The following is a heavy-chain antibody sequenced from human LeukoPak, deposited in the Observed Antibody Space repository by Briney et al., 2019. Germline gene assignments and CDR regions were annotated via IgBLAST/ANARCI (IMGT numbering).Heavy chain of an antibody. D-gene: IGHD2/OR15-2a*01. CDR1: GFTFSSYS. J-gene: IGHJ6*02. Sequence: PGGSLRLSCAASGFTFSSYSMNWVRQAPGKGLEWVSSISSSSSYIYYADSVKGRFTISRDNAKNSLYLQMNSLRAEDTAVYYCARSFLDSDYYHGMDVWGQGTTVTVSS. CDR3: ARSFLDSDYYHGMDV. CDR2: ISSSSSYI. V-gene: IGHV3-21*01.